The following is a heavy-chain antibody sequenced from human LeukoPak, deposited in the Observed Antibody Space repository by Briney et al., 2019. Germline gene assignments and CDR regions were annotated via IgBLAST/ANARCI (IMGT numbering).Heavy chain of an antibody. Sequence: GGSLRLSCAASGFTVSSNYMSWVRQAPGKGLEWVSVIYSGGSTYYADSVKGRFTISRDNSKNTLYLQMNSLRAEDTAVYYCASAPGSGYYSDPFFPDYWGQGTLVTVSS. CDR3: ASAPGSGYYSDPFFPDY. CDR1: GFTVSSNY. V-gene: IGHV3-53*01. CDR2: IYSGGST. D-gene: IGHD3-22*01. J-gene: IGHJ4*02.